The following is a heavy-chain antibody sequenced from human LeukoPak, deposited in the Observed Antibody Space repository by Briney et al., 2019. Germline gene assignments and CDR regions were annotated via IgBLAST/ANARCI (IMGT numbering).Heavy chain of an antibody. CDR1: GFTFSSYR. CDR2: IKQDGGAM. Sequence: GGSLRLSCAVSGFTFSSYRMNWVRQAPGKGLEWVANIKQDGGAMYYVDSVKGRFTVSRDNAKNSLSLQMNSLRAQDTAVYYCARDLSSTSSYAMDVWGQGTTVTVSS. V-gene: IGHV3-7*05. CDR3: ARDLSSTSSYAMDV. J-gene: IGHJ6*02. D-gene: IGHD2-2*01.